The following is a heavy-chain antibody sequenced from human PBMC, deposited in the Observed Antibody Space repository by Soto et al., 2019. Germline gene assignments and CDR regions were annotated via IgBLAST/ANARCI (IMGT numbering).Heavy chain of an antibody. CDR1: GFTVSSNY. V-gene: IGHV4-59*08. CDR2: ISYSGST. CDR3: ARWYSSGWYNNWFDP. Sequence: LRLSCAASGFTVSSNYMSWVRQAPGKGLEWLGYISYSGSTYYNPSLKSRIVISVDTSKNKFSLKLSSVTAADTAVYYCARWYSSGWYNNWFDPWGQGTLVTVSS. J-gene: IGHJ5*02. D-gene: IGHD6-19*01.